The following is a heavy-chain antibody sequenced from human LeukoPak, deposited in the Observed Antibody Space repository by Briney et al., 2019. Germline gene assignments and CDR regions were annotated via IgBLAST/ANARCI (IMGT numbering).Heavy chain of an antibody. J-gene: IGHJ3*02. CDR2: IYYSGST. V-gene: IGHV4-39*07. Sequence: SETLSLTCTVSGVSISSGSYYWGWIRQPPGKGLEWIGSIYYSGSTYYNPSLKSRVTISVDTSKNQFFLKLSPVTAADTAVYYCARVEYYYDSSGYRHAFDIWGQGTMVTVSS. CDR3: ARVEYYYDSSGYRHAFDI. D-gene: IGHD3-22*01. CDR1: GVSISSGSYY.